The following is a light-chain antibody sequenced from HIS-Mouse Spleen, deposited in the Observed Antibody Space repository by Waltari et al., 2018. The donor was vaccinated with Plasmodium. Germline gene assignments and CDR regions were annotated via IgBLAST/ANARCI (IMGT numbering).Light chain of an antibody. Sequence: QLVLTQSPSASASLGASVKLTCTLSSGHSSYALAWPQQQPEKGPRYLMKLNSDGSHSKGDGIPDRFSGSSSGAERYLTISSLQSEDEADYYCQTWGTGFWVFGGGTKLTVL. J-gene: IGLJ3*02. CDR1: SGHSSYA. CDR3: QTWGTGFWV. V-gene: IGLV4-69*01. CDR2: LNSDGSH.